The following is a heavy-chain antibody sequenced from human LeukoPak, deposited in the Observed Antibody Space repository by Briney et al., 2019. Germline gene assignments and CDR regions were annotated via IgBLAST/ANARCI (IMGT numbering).Heavy chain of an antibody. Sequence: GASVKVSCKASGYTFTDYYMHWVRQAPGQGLEWMGWINPNSGGTNYAQKLQGRVTMTRDTSISTAYMELSRLRSDDTAVYYCASIKYGGLFGDFDYWGQGTLVTVSS. CDR2: INPNSGGT. J-gene: IGHJ4*02. CDR1: GYTFTDYY. CDR3: ASIKYGGLFGDFDY. D-gene: IGHD2-21*01. V-gene: IGHV1-2*02.